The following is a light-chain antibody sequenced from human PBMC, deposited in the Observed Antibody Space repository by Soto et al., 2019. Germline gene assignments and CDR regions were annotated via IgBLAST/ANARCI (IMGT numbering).Light chain of an antibody. J-gene: IGLJ1*01. Sequence: QSVLTQPASVSGSPGQSITISCIGTGSDIGGYNYVSWYQQHPGKAPKLMIYDVWARPLGVSHRFSGSKSGKTASLTISGLQGDDEADYYCVSYTDDPSYVFGTGTTLTVL. CDR3: VSYTDDPSYV. CDR2: DVW. CDR1: GSDIGGYNY. V-gene: IGLV2-14*03.